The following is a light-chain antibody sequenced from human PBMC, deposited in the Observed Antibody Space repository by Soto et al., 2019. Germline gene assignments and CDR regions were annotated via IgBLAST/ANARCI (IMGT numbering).Light chain of an antibody. J-gene: IGKJ1*01. Sequence: EIVLTQSPGTLSLFPGERATLSCRASQSISSNYIAWYQHKPGRAPRLLIYGASNRVTGIPDRFSGSGSGTDFTLTIRRLEPEDFAVDYCQQYAASPRTFGQGTQGEIK. CDR1: QSISSNY. V-gene: IGKV3-20*01. CDR2: GAS. CDR3: QQYAASPRT.